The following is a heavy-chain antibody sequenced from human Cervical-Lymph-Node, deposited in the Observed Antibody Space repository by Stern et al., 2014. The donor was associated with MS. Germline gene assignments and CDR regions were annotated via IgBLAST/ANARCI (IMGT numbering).Heavy chain of an antibody. Sequence: VHLVESGGGVVQPGGSLRLSCAASGFIFSNFGMHWVRQAPGKGLEWGSVIWYDGSMKYYADSVKGRFTISRDDSKNTVYLDINGLTVEDTAVYYCARGSYGSPTIFDYWGQGTLVPVSS. V-gene: IGHV3-33*01. D-gene: IGHD5-24*01. J-gene: IGHJ4*02. CDR2: IWYDGSMK. CDR3: ARGSYGSPTIFDY. CDR1: GFIFSNFG.